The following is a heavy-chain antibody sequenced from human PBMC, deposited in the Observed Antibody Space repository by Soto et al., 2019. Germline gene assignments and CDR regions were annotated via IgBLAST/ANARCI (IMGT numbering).Heavy chain of an antibody. J-gene: IGHJ6*02. Sequence: GGSLRLSCAASGFTFSSYGMHWVRQAPGKGLEWVAVIWYDGSNKYYADSVKGRFTISRDNSKNTLYLQMNSLRAEDTAVYYCARGDEYSSGWEYYYYYYGMDVWGQGTTVTVSS. V-gene: IGHV3-33*01. CDR3: ARGDEYSSGWEYYYYYYGMDV. CDR1: GFTFSSYG. D-gene: IGHD6-19*01. CDR2: IWYDGSNK.